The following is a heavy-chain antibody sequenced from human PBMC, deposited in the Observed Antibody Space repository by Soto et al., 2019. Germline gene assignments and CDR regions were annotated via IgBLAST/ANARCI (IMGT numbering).Heavy chain of an antibody. CDR2: IYYSGST. CDR1: GGSISSYY. V-gene: IGHV4-59*01. Sequence: PSETLSLTCTVSGGSISSYYCSWIRQPPGKGLEWIGYIYYSGSTNYNPSLKSRVTISVDTSKNQFSLKLSSVTAADTAVYYCARATFTPPGYGDYFFFDFWGQGTLVTVSS. CDR3: ARATFTPPGYGDYFFFDF. D-gene: IGHD4-17*01. J-gene: IGHJ4*01.